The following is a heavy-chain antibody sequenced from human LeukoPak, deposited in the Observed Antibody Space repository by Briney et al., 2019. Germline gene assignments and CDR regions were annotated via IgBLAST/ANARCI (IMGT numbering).Heavy chain of an antibody. CDR3: ARGPLAIVVVPAAMVDY. J-gene: IGHJ4*02. D-gene: IGHD2-2*01. CDR1: GFTFGSYA. CDR2: ISYDGSNK. V-gene: IGHV3-30*04. Sequence: GGSLRLSCAASGFTFGSYAMHWVRQAPGKGLEWVAVISYDGSNKYYADSVKGRFTISRDNSKNTLYLQMTSLRAEDTAVSYCARGPLAIVVVPAAMVDYWGQGTLVTVSS.